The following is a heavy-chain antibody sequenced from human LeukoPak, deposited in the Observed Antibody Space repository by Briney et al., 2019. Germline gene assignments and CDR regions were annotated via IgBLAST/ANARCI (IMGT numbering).Heavy chain of an antibody. CDR2: IYNTGST. CDR1: NGFISSNY. D-gene: IGHD3-22*01. CDR3: ARVRDSSGYYLGAFDV. J-gene: IGHJ3*01. Sequence: PSETLSLTCTVSNGFISSNYWSWIRQPAGKRLEWIGRIYNTGSTNYNPSLKSRVTMSVDTSKNQFSLRLTSVTAADTAIYYCARVRDSSGYYLGAFDVWGQGTMVTVSS. V-gene: IGHV4-4*07.